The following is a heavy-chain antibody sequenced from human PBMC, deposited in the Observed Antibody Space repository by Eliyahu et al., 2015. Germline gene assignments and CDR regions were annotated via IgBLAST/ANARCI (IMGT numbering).Heavy chain of an antibody. Sequence: QVQLQQWGAGLLKPSETLSLTCAVXGXSFSXYYWSWIRQPPGKGLEWIGEINHSGSTNYNPSLKSRVTISVDTSKNQFSLKLSSVTAADTAVYYCARPLRSSGYYYVSRAFDIWGQGTMVTVSS. CDR2: INHSGST. V-gene: IGHV4-34*01. J-gene: IGHJ3*02. CDR1: GXSFSXYY. D-gene: IGHD3-22*01. CDR3: ARPLRSSGYYYVSRAFDI.